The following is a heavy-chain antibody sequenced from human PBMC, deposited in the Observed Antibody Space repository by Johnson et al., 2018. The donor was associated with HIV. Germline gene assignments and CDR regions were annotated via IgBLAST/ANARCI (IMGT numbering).Heavy chain of an antibody. CDR3: ASSRYSRRWYEYSGFDM. Sequence: VQSVESGGGVERPWGSLRLSCVASGFTFDEYDMNWVRQAPGQGLEWVSSITWNGGPTGSADSVTGRFTISRDNAKNTMFLQMNSLRPEDTAMYYCASSRYSRRWYEYSGFDMWGQGTKVTVSS. CDR2: ITWNGGPT. CDR1: GFTFDEYD. V-gene: IGHV3-20*04. D-gene: IGHD6-13*01. J-gene: IGHJ3*02.